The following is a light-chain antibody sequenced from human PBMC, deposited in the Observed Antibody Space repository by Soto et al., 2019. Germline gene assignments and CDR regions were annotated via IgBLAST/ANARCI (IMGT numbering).Light chain of an antibody. V-gene: IGKV3-20*01. CDR3: QQSYSTPPWT. CDR2: DAS. CDR1: QSVSSSY. J-gene: IGKJ1*01. Sequence: ENELMQTPCTLSLSPGERATLSCRASQSVSSSYLAWYQQRPGQAPRLLIYDASYRATGIPARFSGSGSGTDFTLTISSLQPEDFATYYCQQSYSTPPWTFGQRTKVDVK.